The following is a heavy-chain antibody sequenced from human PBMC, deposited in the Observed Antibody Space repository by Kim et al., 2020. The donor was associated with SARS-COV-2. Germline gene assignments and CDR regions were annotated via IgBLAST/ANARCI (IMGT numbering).Heavy chain of an antibody. D-gene: IGHD3-3*01. CDR2: INPSGGST. V-gene: IGHV1-46*01. CDR3: ARALRYYDFWSGYPLPDY. Sequence: ASVKVSCKASGYTFTSYYMHWVRQAPGQGLEWMGIINPSGGSTSYAQKFQGRVTMTRDTSTSTVYMELSSLRSEDTAVYYCARALRYYDFWSGYPLPDYWGQGTLVTVSS. J-gene: IGHJ4*02. CDR1: GYTFTSYY.